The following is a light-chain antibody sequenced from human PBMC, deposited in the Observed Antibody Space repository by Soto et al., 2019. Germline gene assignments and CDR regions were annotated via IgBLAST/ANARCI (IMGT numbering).Light chain of an antibody. J-gene: IGKJ2*01. V-gene: IGKV1-5*01. Sequence: DIQMTQSPSPLSASVGDRVIVTCRASQSIVNWLAWYQQKPGKAPKLLISDASKLESGVPSRFSGVGSGTEFTLTISSLQPDDSATYFCQQYNLDPYTFGQGTKLEIK. CDR1: QSIVNW. CDR2: DAS. CDR3: QQYNLDPYT.